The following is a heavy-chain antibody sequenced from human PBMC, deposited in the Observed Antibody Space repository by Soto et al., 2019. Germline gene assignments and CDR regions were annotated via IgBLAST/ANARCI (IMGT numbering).Heavy chain of an antibody. CDR3: TKDRDLSFDY. CDR1: GFTFKNVW. Sequence: EVQLVESGGGFVKPGGSLRLSCTTSGFTFKNVWLNWVRQAPGKGLEWVGRIRSNTDGGTTDYAAPVKGRFTILRDDSKNTLYLQMNCLNTEDTAMYYCTKDRDLSFDYWGQGTLVTVSS. V-gene: IGHV3-15*07. J-gene: IGHJ4*02. CDR2: IRSNTDGGTT.